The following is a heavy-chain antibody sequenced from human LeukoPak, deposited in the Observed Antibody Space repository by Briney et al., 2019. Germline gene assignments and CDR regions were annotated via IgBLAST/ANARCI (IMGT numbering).Heavy chain of an antibody. CDR3: ARRRY. V-gene: IGHV4-34*01. CDR1: GGSFSGYY. Sequence: SETLSLTCAVYGGSFSGYYWSWIRQPPGKGLEWIGEINHSGSTNYNPSLKSRVTISVDTPKNQFSLKLSSVTAADTAVYYCARRRYWGQGTLVTVSS. J-gene: IGHJ4*02. CDR2: INHSGST.